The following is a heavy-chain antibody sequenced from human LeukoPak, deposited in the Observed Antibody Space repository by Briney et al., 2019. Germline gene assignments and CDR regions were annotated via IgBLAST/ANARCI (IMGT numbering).Heavy chain of an antibody. CDR1: GGSFSGYY. Sequence: KPSETLSLTCAVYGGSFSGYYWSWIRQPPGKGLEWIGEINHSGSTNYNPSLKSRVTISVDTSKNQFSLKLSSVTAADTAVYYCARGRRCSGGGCYVLYFDLWGRGTLVTVSS. D-gene: IGHD2-15*01. J-gene: IGHJ2*01. CDR2: INHSGST. V-gene: IGHV4-34*01. CDR3: ARGRRCSGGGCYVLYFDL.